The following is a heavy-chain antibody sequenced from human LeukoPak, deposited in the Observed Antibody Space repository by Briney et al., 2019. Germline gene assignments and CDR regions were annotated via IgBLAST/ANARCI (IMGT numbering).Heavy chain of an antibody. J-gene: IGHJ4*02. CDR2: ISTDSHYI. Sequence: GGSLRLSCAASGFTFSAFAMNWVRLPPGKGLEWVSSISTDSHYIYYADSVKGRFSTSRDNAKNALYLQMDSLRAEDTAVYFCXXDYSGWSRDYWGQGTLVTVSS. CDR3: XXDYSGWSRDY. V-gene: IGHV3-21*01. D-gene: IGHD6-19*01. CDR1: GFTFSAFA.